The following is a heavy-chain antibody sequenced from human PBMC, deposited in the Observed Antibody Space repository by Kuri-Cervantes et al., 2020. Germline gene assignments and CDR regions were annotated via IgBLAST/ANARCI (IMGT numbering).Heavy chain of an antibody. CDR2: ISYDGSNK. J-gene: IGHJ6*02. CDR1: GFTFSSYA. CDR3: ARDIGRFLEWFGTHGMDV. Sequence: SLKLSCAAPGFTFSSYAMHWVRQAPGKGLEWVAVISYDGSNKYYADSVKGRFTISRDNSKNTLYLQMNSLRAEDTAVYYCARDIGRFLEWFGTHGMDVWGQGTTVTVSS. D-gene: IGHD3-3*01. V-gene: IGHV3-30-3*01.